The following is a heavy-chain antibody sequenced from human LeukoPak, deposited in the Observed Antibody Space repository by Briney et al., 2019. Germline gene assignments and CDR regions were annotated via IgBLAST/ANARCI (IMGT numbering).Heavy chain of an antibody. CDR1: GFTFSSYA. CDR2: ISGSGGST. J-gene: IGHJ4*02. Sequence: RSGGSLRLSCAASGFTFSSYAMSWVRQAPGKGLEWVSAISGSGGSTYYADSVKGRFTISRDNPKNTLYLQMNSLRAEDTAVYYCAKFADDYYGSGSYYFFDYWGQGTLVTVSS. V-gene: IGHV3-23*01. D-gene: IGHD3-10*01. CDR3: AKFADDYYGSGSYYFFDY.